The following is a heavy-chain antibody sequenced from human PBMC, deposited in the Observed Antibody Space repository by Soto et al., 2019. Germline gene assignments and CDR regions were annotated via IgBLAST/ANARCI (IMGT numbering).Heavy chain of an antibody. V-gene: IGHV3-23*01. Sequence: GGSLRLSCAASGFTFSRYDMSWVRQAPGKGLEWVSAISTSGGSTYYADSVKGRFTISRDNSKNTLYLQMNSLSAEDTAIYYCAKTWRQLASVDSWRQVSLFTVSS. J-gene: IGHJ4*02. CDR3: AKTWRQLASVDS. CDR2: ISTSGGST. CDR1: GFTFSRYD. D-gene: IGHD6-6*01.